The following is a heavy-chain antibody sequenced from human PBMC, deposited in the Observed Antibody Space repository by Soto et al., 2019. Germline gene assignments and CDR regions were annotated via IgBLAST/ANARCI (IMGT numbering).Heavy chain of an antibody. CDR1: GGTFSTYV. CDR3: ARTYYYDSSGPNWFDP. Sequence: SVKVSCKASGGTFSTYVFTWVRQAPGQGLEWMGGIIPIFATTNYAQKFQGRVTITANESTSTAYMKLSSLRSEDTAVYYCARTYYYDSSGPNWFDPWGQGTLVTVSS. J-gene: IGHJ5*02. V-gene: IGHV1-69*13. CDR2: IIPIFATT. D-gene: IGHD3-22*01.